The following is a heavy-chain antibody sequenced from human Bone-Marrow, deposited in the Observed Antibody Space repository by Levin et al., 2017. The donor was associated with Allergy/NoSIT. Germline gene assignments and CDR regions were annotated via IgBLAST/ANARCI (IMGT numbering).Heavy chain of an antibody. Sequence: SVKVSCKASGGTFSSYAISWVRQAPGQGLEWMGGIIPIFGTANYAQKFQGRVTITADESTSTAYMELSSLRSEDTAVYYCARGDKWIQLWFYWGQGTLVTVSS. D-gene: IGHD5-18*01. CDR1: GGTFSSYA. V-gene: IGHV1-69*13. J-gene: IGHJ4*02. CDR3: ARGDKWIQLWFY. CDR2: IIPIFGTA.